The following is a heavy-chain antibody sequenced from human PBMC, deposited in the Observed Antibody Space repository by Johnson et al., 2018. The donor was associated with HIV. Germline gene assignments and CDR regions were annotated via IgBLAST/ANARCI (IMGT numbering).Heavy chain of an antibody. CDR1: AFTLTNYA. V-gene: IGHV3-74*01. J-gene: IGHJ3*02. Sequence: VQLVESGGGVVQPGRSLRLSCAASAFTLTNYAIHWVRQAPGKGLEWVSRVNSDGSSTRYADSVKGRFTISRDNAKNTLYLQMNSLRAEDTAVYYCAKDRTGFDAFDIWGQGTMVTVSS. CDR3: AKDRTGFDAFDI. CDR2: VNSDGSST. D-gene: IGHD1-1*01.